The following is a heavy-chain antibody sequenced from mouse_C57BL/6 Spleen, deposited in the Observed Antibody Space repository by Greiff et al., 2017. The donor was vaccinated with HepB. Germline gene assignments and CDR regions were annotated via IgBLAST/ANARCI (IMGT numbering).Heavy chain of an antibody. D-gene: IGHD2-5*01. CDR3: AYSNYLAWFAY. CDR1: GYAFTNYL. CDR2: INPGSGGT. Sequence: VQLQQSGAELVRPGTSVKVSCKASGYAFTNYLIEWVKQRPGQGLEWIGVINPGSGGTNYNEKFKGKATLTADKSSSTAYMQLSSLTSEDSAVYVCAYSNYLAWFAYWGQGTLVTVSA. J-gene: IGHJ3*01. V-gene: IGHV1-54*01.